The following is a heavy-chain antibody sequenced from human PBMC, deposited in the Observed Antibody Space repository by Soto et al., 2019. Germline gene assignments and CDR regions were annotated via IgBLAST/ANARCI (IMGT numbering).Heavy chain of an antibody. CDR2: INAGNGNT. J-gene: IGHJ3*02. Sequence: ASVKVSCKASGYTFTSYAMHWVRQAPGQRLEWMGWINAGNGNTKYSQKFQGRVTITRDTSASTAYMELSSLRSDDTAVYYCAREYWGSGIQGAFDIWGQGTMVTVSS. D-gene: IGHD2-21*01. CDR1: GYTFTSYA. CDR3: AREYWGSGIQGAFDI. V-gene: IGHV1-3*01.